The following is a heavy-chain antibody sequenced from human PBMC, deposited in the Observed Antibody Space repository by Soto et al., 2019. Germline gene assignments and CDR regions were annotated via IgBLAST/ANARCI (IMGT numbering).Heavy chain of an antibody. J-gene: IGHJ6*02. CDR1: GFTFSDHY. V-gene: IGHV3-72*01. CDR2: TRNKANSYTT. CDR3: ARASAGYYYYYGMDV. Sequence: GGSLRLSCAASGFTFSDHYMDWVRQAPGKGLEWVGRTRNKANSYTTEYAASVKGRFTISRDDSKNSLYLQMNSLKTEDTAVYYCARASAGYYYYYGMDVWGQGTTVTVSS.